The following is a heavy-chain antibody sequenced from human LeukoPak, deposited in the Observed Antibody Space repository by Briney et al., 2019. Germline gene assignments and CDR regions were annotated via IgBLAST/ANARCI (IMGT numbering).Heavy chain of an antibody. D-gene: IGHD3-22*01. CDR1: GGSISSGSYY. Sequence: PSQTLSLTCTVSGGSISSGSYYWSWIRQPAGKGLKWIGRIYASGSTNYNPSLKSRVTISVDTSKNQFSLKLSSVTAADTAVYYCAKDPTPRLGYYDSSGYSAFDYWGQGTLVTVSS. CDR2: IYASGST. V-gene: IGHV4-61*02. CDR3: AKDPTPRLGYYDSSGYSAFDY. J-gene: IGHJ4*02.